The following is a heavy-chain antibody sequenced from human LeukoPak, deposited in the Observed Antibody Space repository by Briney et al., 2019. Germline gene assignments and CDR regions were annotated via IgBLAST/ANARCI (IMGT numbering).Heavy chain of an antibody. Sequence: GASVKVSCKASGYTFTSYAMHWVRQAPGQRLEWMGWINAGNGNTKYSQKFQGRVTITADKSTSTAYMELSSLRSEDTAVYYCARDRPSKDTAMVDWGQGTLVTVSS. CDR2: INAGNGNT. CDR1: GYTFTSYA. J-gene: IGHJ4*02. D-gene: IGHD5-18*01. CDR3: ARDRPSKDTAMVD. V-gene: IGHV1-3*01.